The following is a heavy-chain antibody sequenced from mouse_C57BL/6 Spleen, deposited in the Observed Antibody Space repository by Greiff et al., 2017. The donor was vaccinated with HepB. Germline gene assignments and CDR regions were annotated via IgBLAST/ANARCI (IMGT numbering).Heavy chain of an antibody. V-gene: IGHV1-54*01. Sequence: VQLQQSGAELVRPGTSVKVSCKASGYAFTNYLIEWVKQRPGQGLEWIGVINPGSGGTNYNEKFKGKATLTADKSSSTAYMQLSSLTSEDSAVYYCARSAQYFDYWGQGTTLTVSS. D-gene: IGHD3-1*01. J-gene: IGHJ2*01. CDR2: INPGSGGT. CDR1: GYAFTNYL. CDR3: ARSAQYFDY.